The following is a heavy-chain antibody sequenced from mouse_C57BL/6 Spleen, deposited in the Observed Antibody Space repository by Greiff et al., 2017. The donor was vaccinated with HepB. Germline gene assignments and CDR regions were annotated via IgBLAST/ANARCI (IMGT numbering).Heavy chain of an antibody. CDR3: ARHEDRLTGTAYAMDY. D-gene: IGHD4-1*01. Sequence: QVQLKQSGAELVKPGASVKLSCKASGYTFTEYTIHWVKQRSGQGLEWIGWFYPGSGSIKYNEKFKDKATLTADKSSSTVYMEISRLTSEDSAVYFCARHEDRLTGTAYAMDYWGQGTSVTVSS. CDR1: GYTFTEYT. CDR2: FYPGSGSI. J-gene: IGHJ4*01. V-gene: IGHV1-62-2*01.